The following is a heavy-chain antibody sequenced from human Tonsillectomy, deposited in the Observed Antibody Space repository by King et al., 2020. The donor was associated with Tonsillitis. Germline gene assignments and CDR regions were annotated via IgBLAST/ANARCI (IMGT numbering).Heavy chain of an antibody. J-gene: IGHJ4*02. CDR3: ATLATPNGYLDY. V-gene: IGHV3-33*05. CDR1: GFTFSDYG. Sequence: VQLVESGGGVVQPGRSLRLSCTASGFTFSDYGIHWVRRAPGKGLEWVAVISHDGGQDYYGDSVKGRFTISRDNSKNTLFLQMDRLRVEDTAVYYCATLATPNGYLDYWGQGIRVTVSS. D-gene: IGHD2-8*01. CDR2: ISHDGGQD.